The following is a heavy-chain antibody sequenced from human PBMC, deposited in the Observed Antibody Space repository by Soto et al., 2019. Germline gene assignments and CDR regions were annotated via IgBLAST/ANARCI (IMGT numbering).Heavy chain of an antibody. CDR1: GGSISSYY. Sequence: QVQLQESGPGLVKPSETLSLTCTVSGGSISSYYWSWIRQPPGKGLEWIGYIYYTENTIYNPSLKSRLTISVDTSKNQFSLKLTSVSAAATAVYYCARVAPPAGPYYYYYYMDVWGKGTKVTVSS. D-gene: IGHD6-13*01. V-gene: IGHV4-59*01. CDR2: IYYTENT. J-gene: IGHJ6*03. CDR3: ARVAPPAGPYYYYYYMDV.